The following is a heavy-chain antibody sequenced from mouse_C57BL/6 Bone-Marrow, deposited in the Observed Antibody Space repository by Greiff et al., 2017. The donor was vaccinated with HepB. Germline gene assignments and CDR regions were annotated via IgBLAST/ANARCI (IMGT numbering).Heavy chain of an antibody. V-gene: IGHV5-6*01. J-gene: IGHJ2*01. Sequence: EVKLMESGGDLVKPGGSLKLSCAASGFTFSSYGMSWVRQTPDKRLEWVATISSGGSYTYYPDSVKGRFTISRDNAKNTLYLQMSSLKSEDTAMYYCARHEGTFDYWGQGTTLTVSS. CDR1: GFTFSSYG. D-gene: IGHD3-3*01. CDR2: ISSGGSYT. CDR3: ARHEGTFDY.